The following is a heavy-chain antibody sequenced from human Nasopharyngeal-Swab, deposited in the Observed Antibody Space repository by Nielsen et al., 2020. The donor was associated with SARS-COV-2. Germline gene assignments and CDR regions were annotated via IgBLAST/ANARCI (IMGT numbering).Heavy chain of an antibody. Sequence: SETLSLTCTVSGYSFSSGYYWGWIRQPPGKGLEWIWSIYHSGSTYYNPSLKSRVTISVDTSKNQFSLKLSSVTAADTAVYYCARVPITVIVGDAFDIWGQGTMVTVSS. D-gene: IGHD3-22*01. V-gene: IGHV4-38-2*02. CDR2: IYHSGST. CDR3: ARVPITVIVGDAFDI. J-gene: IGHJ3*02. CDR1: GYSFSSGYY.